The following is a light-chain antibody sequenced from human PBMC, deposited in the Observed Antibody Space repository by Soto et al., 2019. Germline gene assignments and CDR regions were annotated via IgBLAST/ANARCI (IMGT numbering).Light chain of an antibody. CDR2: KAS. CDR3: QQYSTYTPRT. CDR1: QSISIW. J-gene: IGKJ1*01. Sequence: DIQMTQSPSTLSASVGDRVTITCRASQSISIWLAWYQQKPGKAPKILIYKASSLDSGVPSRFSGRGSGTEFTLTISSLQPDDFATYYCQQYSTYTPRTFGQGTKVDIK. V-gene: IGKV1-5*03.